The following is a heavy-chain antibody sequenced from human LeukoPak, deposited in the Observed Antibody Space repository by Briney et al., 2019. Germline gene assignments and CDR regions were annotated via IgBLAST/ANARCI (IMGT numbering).Heavy chain of an antibody. V-gene: IGHV1-69*04. CDR3: ASVLSGTAVAGSFDP. Sequence: SVKVSCKASGGTFSSYAISWVRQAPGQGLEWMGRIIPILGIANYAQKFQGRVTITADKSTSTAYMELSSLRSEDTAVYYCASVLSGTAVAGSFDPWGQGTLVTVSS. D-gene: IGHD6-19*01. CDR1: GGTFSSYA. J-gene: IGHJ5*02. CDR2: IIPILGIA.